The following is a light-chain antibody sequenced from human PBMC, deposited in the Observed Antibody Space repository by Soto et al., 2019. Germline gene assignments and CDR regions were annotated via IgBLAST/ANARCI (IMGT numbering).Light chain of an antibody. CDR2: GAS. CDR3: QQYYNWPPIT. V-gene: IGKV3-15*01. Sequence: EIVMTQSPSTLSLSPSERATLSCRASQTVSSNLAWFQQKPGQAPRLLIYGASTRATGVPDRFSGSGSGTEFTLTISSLQSEDIAVYFCQQYYNWPPITFGQGTRLEIK. CDR1: QTVSSN. J-gene: IGKJ5*01.